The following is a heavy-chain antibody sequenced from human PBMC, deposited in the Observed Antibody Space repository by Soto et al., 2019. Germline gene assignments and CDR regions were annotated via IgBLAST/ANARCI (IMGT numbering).Heavy chain of an antibody. CDR1: GGSISSYY. J-gene: IGHJ6*02. CDR2: IHYSGST. Sequence: PSETLSLTCTVSGGSISSYYWSWIRQSPGKGLEWIGYIHYSGSTKSNPSLKSRVTISVDTSRNQVSLKLSSVTAADSAVYFCARVRYQLLDPYCYGMYVWGQGNTVTVSS. D-gene: IGHD2-2*01. V-gene: IGHV4-59*01. CDR3: ARVRYQLLDPYCYGMYV.